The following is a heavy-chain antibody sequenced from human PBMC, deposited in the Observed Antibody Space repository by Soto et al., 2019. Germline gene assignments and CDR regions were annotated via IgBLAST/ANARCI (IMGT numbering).Heavy chain of an antibody. Sequence: ASVTVSCKASGYTFTGYYMHWVRQAPGQGLEWMGWINPNSGGTNYAQKFQGWVTMTRDTSISTAYMELSRLRSDDTAVYYCARVHRFLGMTDAFDIWGQGTMVTVSS. CDR1: GYTFTGYY. CDR2: INPNSGGT. J-gene: IGHJ3*02. CDR3: ARVHRFLGMTDAFDI. V-gene: IGHV1-2*04. D-gene: IGHD3-3*01.